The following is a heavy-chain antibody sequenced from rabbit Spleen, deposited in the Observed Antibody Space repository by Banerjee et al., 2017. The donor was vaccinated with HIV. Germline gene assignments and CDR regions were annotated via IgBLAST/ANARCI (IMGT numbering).Heavy chain of an antibody. CDR3: ARDSSSSFSSYGMDL. V-gene: IGHV1S40*01. D-gene: IGHD1-1*01. J-gene: IGHJ6*01. Sequence: QSLEESGGDLVKPGASLTLTCTASGFSFSSGYDMCWVRQAPGKGLEWIACIYNGDIGSRTYYATWAKGRFTISKTSTTVTLQMTSLTAADMATYFCARDSSSSFSSYGMDLWGPGTLVTVS. CDR2: IYNGDIGSRT. CDR1: GFSFSSGYD.